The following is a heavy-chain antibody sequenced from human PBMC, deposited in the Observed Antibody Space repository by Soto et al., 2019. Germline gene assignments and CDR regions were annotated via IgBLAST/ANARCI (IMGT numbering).Heavy chain of an antibody. D-gene: IGHD5-18*01. J-gene: IGHJ4*02. V-gene: IGHV4-34*01. Sequence: SETLSLTCAVYGGSFSGYYWSWIRQPPGKGLEWIGEINHSGSTNYNPSLKSRVTISVDTSKNQFSLKLSSVTAADTAVYYCARAGENTAMARSFDYWGQGTLVTVSS. CDR3: ARAGENTAMARSFDY. CDR2: INHSGST. CDR1: GGSFSGYY.